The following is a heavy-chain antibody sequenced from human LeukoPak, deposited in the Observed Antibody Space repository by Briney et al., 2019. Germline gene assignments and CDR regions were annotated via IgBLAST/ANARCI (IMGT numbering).Heavy chain of an antibody. CDR1: GFTFSSYD. Sequence: GGSLRLSCAASGFTFSSYDMHWVRQATGKGLEWVSAIGTAGDTYYPGSVKGRFTISGEDAKNSLYLQMNSLRAGDTAVYYCARGSTASYMDVWGKGTTVTVSS. J-gene: IGHJ6*03. V-gene: IGHV3-13*01. CDR2: IGTAGDT. CDR3: ARGSTASYMDV.